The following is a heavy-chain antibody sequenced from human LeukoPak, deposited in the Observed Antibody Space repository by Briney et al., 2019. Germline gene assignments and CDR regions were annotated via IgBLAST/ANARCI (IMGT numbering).Heavy chain of an antibody. V-gene: IGHV1-46*01. CDR3: ARMMTYYYGSGSYLLPYYYYGMDV. CDR1: GYTFTSYY. Sequence: ASVKVSCKASGYTFTSYYMHRVRQAPGQGLEWMGIINPSGGSTSYAQKFQGRVTMTRDTSTSTVYMELSSLRSEDTAVYYCARMMTYYYGSGSYLLPYYYYGMDVWGQGTTVTVSS. D-gene: IGHD3-10*01. CDR2: INPSGGST. J-gene: IGHJ6*02.